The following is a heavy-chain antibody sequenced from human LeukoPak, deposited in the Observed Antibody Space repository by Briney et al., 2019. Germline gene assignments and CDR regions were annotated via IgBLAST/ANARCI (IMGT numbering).Heavy chain of an antibody. V-gene: IGHV3-23*01. CDR1: GFTFSSYE. Sequence: GGSLRLSCAASGFTFSSYEMNWVRQAPGKGLEWVSGISASGGSTYYADSVKGRFTISRDNSKNTLYLQMNSLRAEDTAVYYCAKDYGPWVAATRFDYWGQGTLVTVSS. CDR3: AKDYGPWVAATRFDY. J-gene: IGHJ4*02. D-gene: IGHD2-15*01. CDR2: ISASGGST.